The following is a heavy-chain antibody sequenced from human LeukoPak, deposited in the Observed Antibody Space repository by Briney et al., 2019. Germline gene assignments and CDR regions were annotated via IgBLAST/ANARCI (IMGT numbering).Heavy chain of an antibody. V-gene: IGHV4-39*01. J-gene: IGHJ5*02. CDR2: IYFSGST. CDR1: GGSISSSSYY. D-gene: IGHD6-13*01. Sequence: SETLSLTCTVSGGSISSSSYYWGWIRQPPGKCLEWIGYIYFSGSTYYNPSLKSRVTISVDTSKNQFSLKLSSVTAADTAVYYCARIAAAGPNWFDPWGQGTLVTVSS. CDR3: ARIAAAGPNWFDP.